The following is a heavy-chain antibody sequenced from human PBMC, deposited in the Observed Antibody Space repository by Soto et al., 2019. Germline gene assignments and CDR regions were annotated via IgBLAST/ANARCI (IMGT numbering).Heavy chain of an antibody. V-gene: IGHV4-59*01. CDR1: GGSISSYY. CDR3: ARGYGQLAI. J-gene: IGHJ4*02. CDR2: IYYSGST. D-gene: IGHD6-6*01. Sequence: SETLSLTCTVSGGSISSYYWSWIRQPPGKGLEWIGYIYYSGSTNYNPSLKSRLIISIDTSKNQFSLKLSSVTAADTAVYYCARGYGQLAIWGQGTQVTVSS.